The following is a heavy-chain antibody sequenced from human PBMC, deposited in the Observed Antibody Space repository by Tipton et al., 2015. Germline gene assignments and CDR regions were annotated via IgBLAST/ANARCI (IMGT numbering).Heavy chain of an antibody. D-gene: IGHD1-14*01. Sequence: SLRLSCAASGFTFSNFAMHWVRQPPGKGLEWVAVIWYNGNNQYYGDSMKGLLIISRDNSKNMLYLQINSLGDDDPAVYYCVGEGGGEAREEPYYDGLDVWGQGTTVSVSS. V-gene: IGHV3-33*08. CDR1: GFTFSNFA. CDR3: VGEGGGEAREEPYYDGLDV. J-gene: IGHJ6*02. CDR2: IWYNGNNQ.